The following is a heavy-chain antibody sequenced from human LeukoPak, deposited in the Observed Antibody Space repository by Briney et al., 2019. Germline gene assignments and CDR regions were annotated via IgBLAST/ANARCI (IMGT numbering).Heavy chain of an antibody. V-gene: IGHV4-59*01. CDR2: IYYSGST. J-gene: IGHJ4*02. Sequence: SETLSLTCTVSGGSISSYYWSWMRQPPGKGLEWIGYIYYSGSTNYNPSLKSRVTISVDTSKNQFSLKLSSVTAADTAVYYCASDLSGSYALTGWGQGTLVTVSS. D-gene: IGHD1-26*01. CDR3: ASDLSGSYALTG. CDR1: GGSISSYY.